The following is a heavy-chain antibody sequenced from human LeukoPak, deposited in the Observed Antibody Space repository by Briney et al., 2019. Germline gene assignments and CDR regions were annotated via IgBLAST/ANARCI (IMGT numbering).Heavy chain of an antibody. CDR2: ISGSGGST. Sequence: GGSLRLSCAASGFTFINYAMPCVRQAPEKGLEWVSVISGSGGSTYYADSVNGRFTISRDNSKNKLYLQMNSLRTEDTAVDYCAKDRGLGSRWYSGAFDILGQGTMVTVSS. V-gene: IGHV3-23*01. CDR3: AKDRGLGSRWYSGAFDI. J-gene: IGHJ3*02. CDR1: GFTFINYA. D-gene: IGHD6-13*01.